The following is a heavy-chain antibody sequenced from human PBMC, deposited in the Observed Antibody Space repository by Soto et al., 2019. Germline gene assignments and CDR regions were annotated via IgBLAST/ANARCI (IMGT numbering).Heavy chain of an antibody. CDR2: IIPIHGIA. CDR3: SGAPGIAGVGTGGFAY. D-gene: IGHD6-13*01. Sequence: QVQLVQSGAEVKKPGSSVKVFCKASGCTFSSYTISWVRQAPGQGLECMGRIIPIHGIANYAQKFPGRVTINADKATSIAYMGLSNLRSEDTAVYYCSGAPGIAGVGTGGFAYWGQGTLVTVSA. J-gene: IGHJ4*02. CDR1: GCTFSSYT. V-gene: IGHV1-69*02.